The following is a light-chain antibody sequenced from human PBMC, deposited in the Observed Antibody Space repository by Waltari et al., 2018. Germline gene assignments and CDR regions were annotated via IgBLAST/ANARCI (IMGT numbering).Light chain of an antibody. CDR1: SGSVSFTSY. CDR3: ALYMGSGIWV. Sequence: QTVVTQEPLLSVSPGGTVTLTCALSSGSVSFTSYATWYQQTPGQPPRTLMYKANSRSSGVPDRFSGSILGNKAALTITGAQAEDESDYYCALYMGSGIWVFGGGTKLTVL. CDR2: KAN. J-gene: IGLJ3*02. V-gene: IGLV8-61*01.